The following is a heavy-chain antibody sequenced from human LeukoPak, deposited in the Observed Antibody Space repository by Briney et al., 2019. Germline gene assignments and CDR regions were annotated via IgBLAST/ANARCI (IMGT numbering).Heavy chain of an antibody. V-gene: IGHV4-59*01. J-gene: IGHJ4*02. Sequence: PSETLSLTCTVSGGSISSYYWSWIRQPPGKGLEWIGYIYYRGSTNYNPSLKSRVTISVDTSKNQFSLKLSSVTAADTAVYYCARGVRFLEWLPFDYWGQGTLVTVSS. CDR2: IYYRGST. D-gene: IGHD3-3*01. CDR1: GGSISSYY. CDR3: ARGVRFLEWLPFDY.